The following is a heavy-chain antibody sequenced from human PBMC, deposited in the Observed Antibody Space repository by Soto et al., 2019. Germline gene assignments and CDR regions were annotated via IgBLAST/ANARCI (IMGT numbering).Heavy chain of an antibody. Sequence: QVQLVQSGAEVKKPGSSVKVSCKASGGTFGSYAINWVRQAPGQGLEWMGGIIPIFGTANYAQKFQGRVTITADESTSTAYMELSSLRSEDTAVYYCATRGGEMATITYFDYWGQGTLVTVSS. V-gene: IGHV1-69*01. J-gene: IGHJ4*02. D-gene: IGHD5-12*01. CDR3: ATRGGEMATITYFDY. CDR1: GGTFGSYA. CDR2: IIPIFGTA.